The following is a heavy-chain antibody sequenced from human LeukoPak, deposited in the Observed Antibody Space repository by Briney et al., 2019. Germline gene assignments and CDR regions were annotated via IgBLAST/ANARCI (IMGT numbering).Heavy chain of an antibody. D-gene: IGHD3-16*01. J-gene: IGHJ4*02. CDR3: ARLSNTWGAFDY. CDR1: GYSFTSYW. Sequence: GESLKISCKGSGYSFTSYWIGWVRQMPGKGLEWMGIIYPGDSDTRYSPSFQGQVTISGDKSINTAYLQWSSLQASDTAVYYCARLSNTWGAFDYWGQGTLVTVSS. V-gene: IGHV5-51*01. CDR2: IYPGDSDT.